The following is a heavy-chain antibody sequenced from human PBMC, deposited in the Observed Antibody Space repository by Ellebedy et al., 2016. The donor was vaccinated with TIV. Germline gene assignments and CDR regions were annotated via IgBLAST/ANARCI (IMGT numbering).Heavy chain of an antibody. D-gene: IGHD3-10*01. Sequence: GESLKISXAASGFTFSSYSMNWVRQAPGKGLEWVSYISSSSSTIYYADSVKGRFTISRDNAKNSLYLQMNSLRDEDTAVNYCARVPGSFSLNWFDPWGQGTLVTVSS. V-gene: IGHV3-48*02. CDR1: GFTFSSYS. J-gene: IGHJ5*02. CDR2: ISSSSSTI. CDR3: ARVPGSFSLNWFDP.